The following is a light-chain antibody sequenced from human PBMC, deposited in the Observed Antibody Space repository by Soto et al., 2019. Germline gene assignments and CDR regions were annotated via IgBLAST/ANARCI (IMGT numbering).Light chain of an antibody. CDR3: QQFYTTPRT. Sequence: DIVMTQAPDSLAASLGAIVTINCKSSRNLLYNDKNYVAWYQQRPGQAPKLLIYWASTRESEVPVRISGSGSVTDFRLTIRDLQAADAAVYYCQQFYTTPRTFDQGTRVEI. CDR1: RNLLYNDKNY. CDR2: WAS. J-gene: IGKJ2*01. V-gene: IGKV4-1*01.